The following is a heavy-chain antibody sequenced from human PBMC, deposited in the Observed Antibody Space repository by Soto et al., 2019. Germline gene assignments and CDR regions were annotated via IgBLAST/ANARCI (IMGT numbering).Heavy chain of an antibody. D-gene: IGHD1-20*01. CDR1: GGSISSYY. CDR3: ARVGGINWFDP. J-gene: IGHJ5*02. V-gene: IGHV4-59*12. Sequence: SETLSLTCTVSGGSISSYYWSWIRQPPGKGLEWIGYIYYTGLSNSNPSLNSRVTMSVDTSKNQFSLKLSSVTAADTAVYYCARVGGINWFDPWGQGTLVTVSS. CDR2: IYYTGLS.